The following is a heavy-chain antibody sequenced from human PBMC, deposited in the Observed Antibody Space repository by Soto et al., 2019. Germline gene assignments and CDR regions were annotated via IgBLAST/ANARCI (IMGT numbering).Heavy chain of an antibody. CDR2: ISGSGGST. D-gene: IGHD1-26*01. J-gene: IGHJ5*02. Sequence: GGSLRLSCAASGFTFSNYAMSWVRQAPGKGLEWVSGISGSGGSTYHADSVKGRFTISRDNSKNTLYLQMDSLRAEDTAVYYCGKDLGIGIRGPIDPWGQGTLVTVSS. CDR3: GKDLGIGIRGPIDP. CDR1: GFTFSNYA. V-gene: IGHV3-23*01.